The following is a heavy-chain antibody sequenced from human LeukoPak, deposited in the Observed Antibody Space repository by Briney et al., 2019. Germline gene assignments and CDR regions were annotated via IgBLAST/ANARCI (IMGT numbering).Heavy chain of an antibody. CDR2: ISYDGSYK. D-gene: IGHD6-19*01. V-gene: IGHV3-30*03. Sequence: SGGSLRLSCAASGFNFSSYGMHWVRQAPGKGLEWVAVISYDGSYKYYADSVKGRFTISRDNTNNSLYLQMISLRVDDTAVYYCARVGKSGWDFDHWGQGTLVTVSS. CDR3: ARVGKSGWDFDH. CDR1: GFNFSSYG. J-gene: IGHJ4*02.